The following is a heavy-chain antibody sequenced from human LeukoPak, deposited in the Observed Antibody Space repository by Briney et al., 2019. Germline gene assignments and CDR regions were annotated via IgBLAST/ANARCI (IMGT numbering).Heavy chain of an antibody. CDR1: DDSITMYY. Sequence: SETLSLTCTVSDDSITMYYWTWLRQPPGKGLEWIGYVDHTGSTNFNPSLNGRVSISRDTSKNLFSLRLRSVTAADTAVYFCARGRVSSSTWYSTYYYYFYMDVWGKGTTVTVS. D-gene: IGHD1-1*01. J-gene: IGHJ6*03. CDR2: VDHTGST. V-gene: IGHV4-59*01. CDR3: ARGRVSSSTWYSTYYYYFYMDV.